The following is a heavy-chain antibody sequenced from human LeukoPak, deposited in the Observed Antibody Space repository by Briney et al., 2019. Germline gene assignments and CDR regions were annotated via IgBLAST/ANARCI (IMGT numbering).Heavy chain of an antibody. V-gene: IGHV3-30-3*01. CDR2: ISYDGSNK. Sequence: PGRSLRLSCAASGFTFSSYAMHWVRQAPGKGLEWVAVISYDGSNKYYADSVKGRFTISRDNSKNTLYLQMNSLRAEDTAVYYCARVRRVTWDIVVVPAAQPPDYWGQGTLVTVSS. J-gene: IGHJ4*02. CDR3: ARVRRVTWDIVVVPAAQPPDY. D-gene: IGHD2-2*01. CDR1: GFTFSSYA.